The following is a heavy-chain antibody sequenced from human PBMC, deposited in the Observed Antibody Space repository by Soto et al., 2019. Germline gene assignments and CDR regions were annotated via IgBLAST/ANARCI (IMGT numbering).Heavy chain of an antibody. J-gene: IGHJ4*02. V-gene: IGHV1-18*01. CDR1: GYIFTSYG. CDR2: ISAHNGNT. Sequence: QAHLVQSGPEVKKPGASVKVSCKGSGYIFTSYGIAWVRQAPGQGLEWMGWISAHNGNTEYAQKFQGRVTVTRDTSTSTAYLELRSLRSNDTALYYCARGRYGDYWGQGVLLTVSS. D-gene: IGHD4-17*01. CDR3: ARGRYGDY.